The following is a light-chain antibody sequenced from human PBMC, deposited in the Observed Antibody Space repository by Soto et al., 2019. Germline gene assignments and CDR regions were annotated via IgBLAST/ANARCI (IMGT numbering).Light chain of an antibody. Sequence: EIVMTQSPATLSVSPGERATLSCRASQSVSSNLAWSQQKPGQAPRLLIYGESTRATGIPARFSGSGSGTEFTLTISSLQSGDFAVYYCQQYNNWPFTFGPGTKVDIK. CDR3: QQYNNWPFT. V-gene: IGKV3-15*01. CDR2: GES. J-gene: IGKJ3*01. CDR1: QSVSSN.